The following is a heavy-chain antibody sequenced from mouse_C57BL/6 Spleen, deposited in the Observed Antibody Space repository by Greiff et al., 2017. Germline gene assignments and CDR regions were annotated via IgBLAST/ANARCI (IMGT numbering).Heavy chain of an antibody. Sequence: EVKLMESGGGLVKPGGSLKLSCAASGFTFSDYGMHWVRQAPEKGLEWVAYISSGSSTIYYADTVKGRFTISRDNAKNTLFLQMTSLRSEDTAMYYCASYGSSYKWAMDYWGQGTSVTVSS. CDR2: ISSGSSTI. D-gene: IGHD1-1*01. CDR3: ASYGSSYKWAMDY. J-gene: IGHJ4*01. V-gene: IGHV5-17*01. CDR1: GFTFSDYG.